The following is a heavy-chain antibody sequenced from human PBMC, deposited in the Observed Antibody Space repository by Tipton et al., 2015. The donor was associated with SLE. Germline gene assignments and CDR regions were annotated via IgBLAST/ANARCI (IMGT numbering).Heavy chain of an antibody. Sequence: TLSLTCTVSGASVSSFCWSWIRQPPGKGLEWIGYIYYSGSTNYDPSLKSRVTISVDTSKNHFSLKLSSVTAADTAVYYCARGGLGVSYYYYMDVWGKGTTVTVSS. CDR2: IYYSGST. J-gene: IGHJ6*03. V-gene: IGHV4-59*02. CDR3: ARGGLGVSYYYYMDV. CDR1: GASVSSFC. D-gene: IGHD1-26*01.